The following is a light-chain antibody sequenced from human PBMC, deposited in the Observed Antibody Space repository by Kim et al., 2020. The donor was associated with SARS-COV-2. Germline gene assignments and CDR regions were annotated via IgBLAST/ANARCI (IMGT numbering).Light chain of an antibody. J-gene: IGKJ1*01. Sequence: PGERATLSCRASQSVTSNYLAWYQQKPGQAPRVFIYGASSRATGVPDRFSGSGSGTDFTLTISRLEPEDFAVYYCQQYGSSPWTFGQGTKVDIK. CDR2: GAS. CDR3: QQYGSSPWT. V-gene: IGKV3-20*01. CDR1: QSVTSNY.